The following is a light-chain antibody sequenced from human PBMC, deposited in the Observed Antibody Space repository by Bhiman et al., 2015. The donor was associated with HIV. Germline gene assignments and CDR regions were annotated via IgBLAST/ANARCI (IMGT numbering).Light chain of an antibody. CDR3: SSKTTSPTFHVL. CDR2: DVS. CDR1: SSDIGGSDS. V-gene: IGLV2-14*03. Sequence: QSVLTQPPSASGSPGQRVTISCSGTSSDIGGSDSVSWYQHHPGKAPKLIIYDVSKWPAGVSSRFSGSKSGNTASLAISGLQAEDEADYYCSSKTTSPTFHVLFGGGTKLTVL. J-gene: IGLJ2*01.